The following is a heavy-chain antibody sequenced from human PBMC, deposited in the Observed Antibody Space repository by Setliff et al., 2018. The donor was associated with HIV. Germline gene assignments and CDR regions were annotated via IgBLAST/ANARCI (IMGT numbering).Heavy chain of an antibody. CDR1: GGSITNSNYY. V-gene: IGHV4-39*01. D-gene: IGHD5-12*01. CDR3: ATLRWLRSKHSDY. CDR2: IYYTENT. Sequence: SETLSLTCTVSGGSITNSNYYWGWFRQPPGKGLKWIGAIYYTENTYYNPSLKSRVTMSVDTSKNQFSLKLRSVTAADTAVYFCATLRWLRSKHSDYWGQGILVTVSS. J-gene: IGHJ4*01.